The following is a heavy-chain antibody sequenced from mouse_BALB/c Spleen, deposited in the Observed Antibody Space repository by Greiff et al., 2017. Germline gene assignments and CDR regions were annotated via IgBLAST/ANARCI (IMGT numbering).Heavy chain of an antibody. CDR2: INPYNGAT. V-gene: IGHV1-31*01. CDR1: GYSFTGYY. Sequence: VQLQQSGPELVKPGASVKISCKASGYSFTGYYMHWVKQSHVKSLEWIGRINPYNGATSYNQNFKDKASLTVDKSSSTAYMELHSLTSEDSAVYYCARRMSPYAMDYWGQGTSVTVSS. CDR3: ARRMSPYAMDY. J-gene: IGHJ4*01.